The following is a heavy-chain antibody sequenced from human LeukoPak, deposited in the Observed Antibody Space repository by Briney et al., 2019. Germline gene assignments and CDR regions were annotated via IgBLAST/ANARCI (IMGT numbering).Heavy chain of an antibody. D-gene: IGHD5-18*01. V-gene: IGHV3-23*01. CDR2: ISGSGGST. Sequence: GGSLRLSCAASRFTFNNYAMSWVRQAPGKGLEWVSAISGSGGSTYYADSVKGRFTISRDNSKNTLYLQMNSLRAEDTAVYYCAKVGGYSYGRKIRWFDPWGQGTLVTVSS. CDR3: AKVGGYSYGRKIRWFDP. CDR1: RFTFNNYA. J-gene: IGHJ5*02.